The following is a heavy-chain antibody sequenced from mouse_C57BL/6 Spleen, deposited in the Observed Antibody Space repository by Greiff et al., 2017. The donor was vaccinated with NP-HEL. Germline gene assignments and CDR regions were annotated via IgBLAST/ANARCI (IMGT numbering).Heavy chain of an antibody. D-gene: IGHD3-2*02. CDR3: ASTAQATPYYFDY. CDR1: GFTFSSYG. Sequence: EVQLVESGGDLEKPGGSLKLSCAASGFTFSSYGMSWVRQTPDKRLEWVATISSGGSYTYYPDSVKGRFTISRDNAKNTLYLQMSSLKSEDTAMYYCASTAQATPYYFDYWGQGTTLTVSS. J-gene: IGHJ2*01. CDR2: ISSGGSYT. V-gene: IGHV5-6*01.